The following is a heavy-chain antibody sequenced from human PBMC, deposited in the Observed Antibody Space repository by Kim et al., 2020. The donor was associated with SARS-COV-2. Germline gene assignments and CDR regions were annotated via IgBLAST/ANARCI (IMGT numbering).Heavy chain of an antibody. CDR2: ISSGSGSI. D-gene: IGHD2-15*01. V-gene: IGHV3-9*01. CDR1: GFTFSDYT. J-gene: IGHJ6*03. Sequence: GGSLRLSCAASGFTFSDYTMHWVRQAPGKGLEWVSCISSGSGSIGYAYSVKGRFTISRDNAKNSLYLQMNSLRAEDTAVYYCATLWGIVVVLGLPHYYD. CDR3: ATLWGIVVVLGLPHYYD.